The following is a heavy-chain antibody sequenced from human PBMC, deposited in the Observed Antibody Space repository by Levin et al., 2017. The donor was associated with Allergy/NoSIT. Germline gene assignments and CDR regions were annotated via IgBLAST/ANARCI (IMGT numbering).Heavy chain of an antibody. Sequence: KRGGSLRLSCAASGFTFSNAWMNWVRQAPGKGLEWVGRIKSKTDGGTIDYAAPVKGRFTISRDDSKNALYLQMNSLKTEDTAVYYCTTVRWFGASDHWGQGTLVTVSS. V-gene: IGHV3-15*01. CDR2: IKSKTDGGTI. J-gene: IGHJ5*02. D-gene: IGHD3-10*01. CDR1: GFTFSNAW. CDR3: TTVRWFGASDH.